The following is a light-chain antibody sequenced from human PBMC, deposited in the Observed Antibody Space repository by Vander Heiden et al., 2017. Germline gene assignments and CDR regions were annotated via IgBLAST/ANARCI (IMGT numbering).Light chain of an antibody. CDR1: QTIGSY. V-gene: IGKV1-39*01. CDR2: AAS. Sequence: DTQMTQSPSSLSAFVGDRVTITCRASQTIGSYLNWYQHKPGKAPKLLIYAASSLQSGVPSRFSGSGSGTDFTLTISSLQPEDFATYYCQESYGTPYTFGQGTKLEIK. CDR3: QESYGTPYT. J-gene: IGKJ2*01.